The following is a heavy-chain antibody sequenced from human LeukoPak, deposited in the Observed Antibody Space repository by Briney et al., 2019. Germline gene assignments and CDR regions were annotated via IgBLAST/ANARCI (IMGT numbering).Heavy chain of an antibody. CDR2: IIPIFGTA. D-gene: IGHD5-18*01. J-gene: IGHJ4*02. Sequence: SAKVSCKASGGTFSSYAISWVRQAPGQGLEWMGGIIPIFGTANYAQKFQGRVTITADKSTSTAYMELSSLRPEDTAVYYCARGGFLMYSYGYDYWGQGTLVTVSS. CDR1: GGTFSSYA. V-gene: IGHV1-69*06. CDR3: ARGGFLMYSYGYDY.